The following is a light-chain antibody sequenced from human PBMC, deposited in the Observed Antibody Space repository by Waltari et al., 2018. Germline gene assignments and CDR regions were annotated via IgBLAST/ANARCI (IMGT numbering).Light chain of an antibody. CDR2: RAS. Sequence: DIQMTQSPSTLSASVGDRVTISCRASQNINMLLAWYQQRPGKAPKVLIYRASTLQSGVPPMFSGAGSGTEFTLTINSLQPDDFATYYCQQYNTYSFGQWTKVEI. V-gene: IGKV1-5*03. J-gene: IGKJ1*01. CDR3: QQYNTYS. CDR1: QNINML.